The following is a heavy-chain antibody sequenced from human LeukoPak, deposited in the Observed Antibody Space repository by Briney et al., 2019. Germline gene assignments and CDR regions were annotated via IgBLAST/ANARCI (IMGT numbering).Heavy chain of an antibody. V-gene: IGHV6-1*01. D-gene: IGHD1-26*01. CDR1: GGSISSYY. Sequence: SETLSLTCTVSGGSISSYYWNWIRQSPSRGLEWLGRTYYRSKWYNDYAVSVKSRITINPDTSKNQFSLQLNSVTPEDTAVYYCARDVGATHYYYYYMDVWGKGTTVTVSS. CDR3: ARDVGATHYYYYYMDV. J-gene: IGHJ6*03. CDR2: TYYRSKWYN.